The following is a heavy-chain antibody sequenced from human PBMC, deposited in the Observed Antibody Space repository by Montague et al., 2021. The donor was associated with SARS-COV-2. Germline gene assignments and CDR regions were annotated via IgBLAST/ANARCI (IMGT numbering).Heavy chain of an antibody. V-gene: IGHV4-39*01. CDR3: ARLYGSSMDY. CDR1: GGSVSRISSH. Sequence: SETLSLTCTVSGGSVSRISSHWGWIRQPPGKGLEYIGSFYYAAGTQYNPSPKSRVTISVDTSNDQFSLKMNSVTAADTAVYCCARLYGSSMDYWGQGTLVTVSS. D-gene: IGHD4-17*01. CDR2: FYYAAGT. J-gene: IGHJ4*02.